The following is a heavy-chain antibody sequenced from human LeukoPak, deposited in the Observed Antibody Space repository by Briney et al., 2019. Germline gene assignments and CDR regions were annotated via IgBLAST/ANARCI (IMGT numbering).Heavy chain of an antibody. D-gene: IGHD2-2*01. CDR2: IRYDGSNK. CDR1: GFTFSSYG. V-gene: IGHV3-30*02. J-gene: IGHJ5*02. Sequence: PGGSLRLSCAASGFTFSSYGMHWVRQAPGKGLEWVAFIRYDGSNKYYADSVKGRFTISRDNSKNTLYLQMNSLRAEDTAVYYCAKGFDRYCSSTSCPPAWGQGTPVTVSS. CDR3: AKGFDRYCSSTSCPPA.